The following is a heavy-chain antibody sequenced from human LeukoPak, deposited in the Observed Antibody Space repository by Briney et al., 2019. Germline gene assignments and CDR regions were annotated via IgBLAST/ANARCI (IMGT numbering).Heavy chain of an antibody. CDR1: GFTFSDYS. CDR3: AKELIAVAGTGFDY. J-gene: IGHJ4*02. D-gene: IGHD6-19*01. CDR2: ISGSADNT. Sequence: PGGSLRLSCAASGFTFSDYSMSWVRQAPGKGLEWVSAISGSADNTYYADSVKGRFTISRDNSKNTLYLQMNSLRAEDTAVYYCAKELIAVAGTGFDYWGQGTLVTVSS. V-gene: IGHV3-23*01.